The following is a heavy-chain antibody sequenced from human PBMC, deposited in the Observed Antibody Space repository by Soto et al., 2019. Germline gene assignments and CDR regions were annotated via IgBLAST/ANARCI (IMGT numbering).Heavy chain of an antibody. D-gene: IGHD3-10*01. V-gene: IGHV3-21*01. CDR3: ARDPELWFGESLGMDV. CDR1: GFTFSSYS. Sequence: EVQLVESGGGLVKPGGSLRLSCAASGFTFSSYSMNWVRQAPGKGLEWVSSISSSSSYIYYADSVKGRFTISRDNAKNSLYLQMNSLRAEDTAVYYCARDPELWFGESLGMDVWGQGTTVTVSS. CDR2: ISSSSSYI. J-gene: IGHJ6*02.